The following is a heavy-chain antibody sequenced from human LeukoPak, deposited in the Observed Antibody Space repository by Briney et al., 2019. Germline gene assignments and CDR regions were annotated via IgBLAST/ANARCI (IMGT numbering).Heavy chain of an antibody. CDR1: GFTFSSYA. Sequence: PGRSLRLSCAASGFTFSSYAMHWVRQAPGKGLEWVAVISYDGSNKYYADSVKGRFTTSRDNSKNTLYLQMNSLRAEDTAVYYCAREAYSSSWRPYYYYYYGMDVWGKGTTVTVSS. CDR3: AREAYSSSWRPYYYYYYGMDV. D-gene: IGHD6-13*01. CDR2: ISYDGSNK. J-gene: IGHJ6*04. V-gene: IGHV3-30*04.